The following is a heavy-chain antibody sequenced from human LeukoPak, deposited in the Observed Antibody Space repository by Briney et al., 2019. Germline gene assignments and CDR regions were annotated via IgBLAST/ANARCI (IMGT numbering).Heavy chain of an antibody. J-gene: IGHJ3*02. CDR3: ARRYEQQLDAFDI. Sequence: SQTLSLTCTVSGGSISSGDYYWSWIRQPPGKGLEWIGYIYYSGSTNYNPSLKSRVTISVDTSKNQFSLKLSSVTAADTAVYYCARRYEQQLDAFDIWGQGTMVTVSS. CDR1: GGSISSGDYY. V-gene: IGHV4-30-4*08. D-gene: IGHD6-13*01. CDR2: IYYSGST.